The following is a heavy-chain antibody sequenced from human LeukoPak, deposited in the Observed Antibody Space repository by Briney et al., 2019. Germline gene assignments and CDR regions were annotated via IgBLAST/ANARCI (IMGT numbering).Heavy chain of an antibody. D-gene: IGHD3-22*01. CDR2: IWYDGSNK. V-gene: IGHV3-33*01. CDR3: ARELVSGHFDY. J-gene: IGHJ4*02. CDR1: GFTFSSYG. Sequence: GGSLRLSCAASGFTFSSYGMHWVRQAPGKGLEWVAVIWYDGSNKYYADSVKGRFTISRDNSKNTLYLQMNSLRAEDTAVYYCARELVSGHFDYWGQGTLVTVSS.